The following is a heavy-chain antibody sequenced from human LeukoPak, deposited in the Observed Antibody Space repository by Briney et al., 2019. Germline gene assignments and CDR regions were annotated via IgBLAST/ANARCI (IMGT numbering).Heavy chain of an antibody. CDR3: ARDGSGSYLL. CDR1: GGSISSYY. Sequence: SETLSLTCTVSGGSISSYYWSWIRQPPGKGLGWIGYIYYSGSTNYNPSLKSRVTISVDTSKNQFSLKLSSVTAADTAVYYCARDGSGSYLLWGQGTLATVSS. D-gene: IGHD3-10*01. J-gene: IGHJ4*02. CDR2: IYYSGST. V-gene: IGHV4-59*01.